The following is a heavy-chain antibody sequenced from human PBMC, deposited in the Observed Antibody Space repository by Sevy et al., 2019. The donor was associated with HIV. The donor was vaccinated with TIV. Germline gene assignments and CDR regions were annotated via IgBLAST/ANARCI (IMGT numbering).Heavy chain of an antibody. D-gene: IGHD6-13*01. V-gene: IGHV4-59*01. Sequence: SETLSLTCAVSGVSISNYYWAWIRKPPGKGLECVGFSGSTNYDPSLKSRVTTSVDTSKNHFSLKLSSVTVADTAIYYCARGGPNQHQLDYFDYWGQGTLVTVSS. CDR2: SGST. CDR3: ARGGPNQHQLDYFDY. CDR1: GVSISNYY. J-gene: IGHJ4*02.